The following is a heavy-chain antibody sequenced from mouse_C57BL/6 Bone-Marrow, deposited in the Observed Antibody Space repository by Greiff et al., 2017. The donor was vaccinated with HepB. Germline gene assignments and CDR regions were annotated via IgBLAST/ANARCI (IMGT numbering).Heavy chain of an antibody. Sequence: VKLMESGAELARPGASVKLSCKASGYTFTSYGISWVKQRTGQGLEWIGEIYPRSGNTYYNEKFKGKATLTADKSSSTAYMELRSLTSEDSAGGSSYYAMDYWGQGTSVTVSS. V-gene: IGHV1-81*01. CDR3: YYAMDY. CDR2: IYPRSGNT. CDR1: GYTFTSYG. D-gene: IGHD1-1*01. J-gene: IGHJ4*01.